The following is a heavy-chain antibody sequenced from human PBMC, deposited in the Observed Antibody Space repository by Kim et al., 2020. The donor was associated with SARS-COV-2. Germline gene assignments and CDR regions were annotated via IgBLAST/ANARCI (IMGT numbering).Heavy chain of an antibody. CDR1: DFTYSSYE. CDR3: TSLLVRRVVDF. Sequence: GGSLRLSCVVSDFTYSSYEMNWVRQAPGKGLEWVSHIGPARNIINYADSVKGRFTVSRDNSKNSLYLQMNSLRAEDTAVYYCTSLLVRRVVDFWGKGILVTVSS. D-gene: IGHD3-10*01. CDR2: IGPARNII. V-gene: IGHV3-48*03. J-gene: IGHJ4*02.